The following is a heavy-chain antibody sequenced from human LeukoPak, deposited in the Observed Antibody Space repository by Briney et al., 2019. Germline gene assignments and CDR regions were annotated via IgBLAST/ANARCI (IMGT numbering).Heavy chain of an antibody. CDR2: IIPILGIA. D-gene: IGHD2-21*02. Sequence: SVKVSCKASGYTFVSFGISWVRQAPGQGLEWMGRIIPILGIANYAQKFQGRVTITADKSTSTAYMELSSLRSEDTAVYYCASWVGEYCGGDSYSRYFQHWGQGTLVTVSS. V-gene: IGHV1-69*04. CDR1: GYTFVSFG. CDR3: ASWVGEYCGGDSYSRYFQH. J-gene: IGHJ1*01.